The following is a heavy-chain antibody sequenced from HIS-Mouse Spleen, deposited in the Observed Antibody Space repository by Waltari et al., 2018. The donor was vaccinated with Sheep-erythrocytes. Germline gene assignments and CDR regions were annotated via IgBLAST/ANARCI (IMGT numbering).Heavy chain of an antibody. D-gene: IGHD6-19*01. J-gene: IGHJ3*02. V-gene: IGHV4-34*01. CDR2: IKHSGST. CDR3: ALSVDLAGAFDI. Sequence: QVQLQQWGAGLLKPSETLSLTCAVYGVSFSGYYWSWIRQPPGKGLEWIGEIKHSGSTNYNPSLKSRVTISVDTSKNQFSLKLSSVTAADTAVYYCALSVDLAGAFDIWGQGTMVTVSS. CDR1: GVSFSGYY.